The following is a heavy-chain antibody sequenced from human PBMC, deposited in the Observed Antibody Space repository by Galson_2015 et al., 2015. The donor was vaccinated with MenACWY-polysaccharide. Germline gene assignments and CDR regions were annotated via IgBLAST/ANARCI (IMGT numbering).Heavy chain of an antibody. V-gene: IGHV1-46*03. D-gene: IGHD2-21*01. J-gene: IGHJ4*02. CDR3: TREGSRVIPTFDF. CDR2: INPSGGST. CDR1: GYTFTNYY. Sequence: SVKVSCKASGYTFTNYYMHWVRQAPGQGLEWLGIINPSGGSTSYAQRLQGRVTMSRDTSTSTLYMELSSLRSEDTAVYYCTREGSRVIPTFDFWGQGTQVTVSS.